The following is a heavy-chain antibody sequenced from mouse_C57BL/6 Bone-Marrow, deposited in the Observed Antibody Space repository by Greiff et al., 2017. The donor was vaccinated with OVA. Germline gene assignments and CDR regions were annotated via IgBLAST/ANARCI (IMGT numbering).Heavy chain of an antibody. CDR1: GYTFTSYW. CDR2: INPSSGYT. V-gene: IGHV1-7*01. Sequence: QVQLQQPGAELVKPGASVKLSCKASGYTFTSYWMHWVKQRPGQGLEWIGYINPSSGYTKYTQKFKDKATLTADKSSSTAYMQLSSLTYEDSAVYYCARESYWYFDVWGTGTTVTVSS. CDR3: ARESYWYFDV. J-gene: IGHJ1*03.